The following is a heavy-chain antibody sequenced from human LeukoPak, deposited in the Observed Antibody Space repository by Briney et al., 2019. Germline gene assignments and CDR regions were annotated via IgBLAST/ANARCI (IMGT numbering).Heavy chain of an antibody. CDR2: IYMGGAT. V-gene: IGHV3-53*01. D-gene: IGHD6-6*01. CDR3: ARGIAARLNWFDP. CDR1: GFIVSSNS. Sequence: PGGSLRLSCAASGFIVSSNSMSWVRQAPGEGLEWVSVIYMGGATYYADSVKGRFTISRDNSKNTLYLQMNSLRAEDTAVYYCARGIAARLNWFDPWGQGTLVTVSS. J-gene: IGHJ5*02.